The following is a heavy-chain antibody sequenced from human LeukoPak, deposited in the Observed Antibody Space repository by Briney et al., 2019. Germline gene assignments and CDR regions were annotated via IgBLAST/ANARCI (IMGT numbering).Heavy chain of an antibody. D-gene: IGHD6-19*01. CDR2: IKQDGSEN. J-gene: IGHJ4*02. Sequence: GGSLRLSCAASGFTFTIYWMTWVRQAPGKGLEWVANIKQDGSENYYVDSVQGRFTISRDNSENTLFLQMNSLRAEDTALYYCAKDAASSGWPIDYWGQGTLVTVSS. CDR1: GFTFTIYW. V-gene: IGHV3-7*04. CDR3: AKDAASSGWPIDY.